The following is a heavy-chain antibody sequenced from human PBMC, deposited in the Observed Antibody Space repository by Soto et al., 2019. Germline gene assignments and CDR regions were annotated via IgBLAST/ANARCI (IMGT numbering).Heavy chain of an antibody. CDR3: ARDLGWAFDS. J-gene: IGHJ4*02. CDR1: GFTFSTFS. D-gene: IGHD6-19*01. V-gene: IGHV3-48*02. Sequence: EVQLVESGGGSVQPGGSLRLSCAASGFTFSTFSMNWVRQAPGRWLEWISYISGGGRPISYADSVKGRFTISRDNAKNSLYLQMDSLPDEDTAVYYCARDLGWAFDSWGQGTLVTVSS. CDR2: ISGGGRPI.